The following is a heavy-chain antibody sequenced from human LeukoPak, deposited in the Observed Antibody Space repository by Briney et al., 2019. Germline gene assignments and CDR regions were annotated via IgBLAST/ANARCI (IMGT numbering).Heavy chain of an antibody. CDR2: IYYSGST. Sequence: SETLSLACTVSGGSISSYYWSWIRQPPGKGLAWIGYIYYSGSTNYNPPLKSRVTISVDTSKNQFSLKLSSVTAADTAVYYCARVSGSYQGRFDYWGQGTLVTVSS. J-gene: IGHJ4*02. D-gene: IGHD1-26*01. CDR1: GGSISSYY. CDR3: ARVSGSYQGRFDY. V-gene: IGHV4-59*01.